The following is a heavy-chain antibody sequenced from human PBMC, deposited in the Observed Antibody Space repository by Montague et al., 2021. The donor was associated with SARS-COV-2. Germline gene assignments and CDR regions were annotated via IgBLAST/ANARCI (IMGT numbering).Heavy chain of an antibody. V-gene: IGHV3-23*03. D-gene: IGHD6-19*01. J-gene: IGHJ3*02. CDR2: IYRGGSIT. CDR1: GLTFNNYA. CDR3: ATRYNSGWHDALDI. Sequence: SLRLSCAASGLTFNNYAFSWVRQAPGKGLEWASIIYRGGSITYYADALKGRYTISRDDFKNTVYLQMNSLRADDTAVYYCATRYNSGWHDALDIWGQGTMVTVSS.